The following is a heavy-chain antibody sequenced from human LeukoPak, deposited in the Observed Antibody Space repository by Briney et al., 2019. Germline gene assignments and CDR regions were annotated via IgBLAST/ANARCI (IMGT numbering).Heavy chain of an antibody. Sequence: AASVKVSCKASGGTFSSYAISWVRQAPGQGLEWMGRIIPILGIANYAQKFQGRVTITADKSTSTAYMELSSLRSEDTAVYYCARDIMTGYSSNWGQGTLVTVSS. CDR2: IIPILGIA. V-gene: IGHV1-69*04. D-gene: IGHD3-9*01. CDR3: ARDIMTGYSSN. J-gene: IGHJ4*02. CDR1: GGTFSSYA.